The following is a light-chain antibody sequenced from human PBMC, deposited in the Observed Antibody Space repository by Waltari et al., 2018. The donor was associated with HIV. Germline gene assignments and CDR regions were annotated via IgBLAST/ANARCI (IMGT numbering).Light chain of an antibody. J-gene: IGLJ3*02. Sequence: SYVLTQPPSVSVAPGQTARVTCGGNNIGSKSVHWYQVKPGQAPVLVVYDDSDRPSGLPERFSGSNSGNTATRTISRVEAGDEADYYCQVWDTGGDHPEWVFGGGTKLTVL. CDR1: NIGSKS. CDR3: QVWDTGGDHPEWV. CDR2: DDS. V-gene: IGLV3-21*02.